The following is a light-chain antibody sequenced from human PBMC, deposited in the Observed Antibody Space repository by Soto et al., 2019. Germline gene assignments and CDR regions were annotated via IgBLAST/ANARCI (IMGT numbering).Light chain of an antibody. Sequence: DIQLTQSPSILSASVGARVSITCRASQSVHSWLAWYQQKSEKAPKLLIYKASNLESGVPSRFSGSGSGTEFTLYLRRLQPDDFATYYCQQCEDYCLLSFGGGTKVHI. J-gene: IGKJ4*01. CDR1: QSVHSW. CDR2: KAS. CDR3: QQCEDYCLLS. V-gene: IGKV1-5*03.